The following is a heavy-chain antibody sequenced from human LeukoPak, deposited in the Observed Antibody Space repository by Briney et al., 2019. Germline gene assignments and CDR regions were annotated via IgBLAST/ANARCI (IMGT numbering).Heavy chain of an antibody. CDR2: ISYDGSNK. D-gene: IGHD3-3*01. CDR1: GFTFSIYG. Sequence: PGGSLRLSCAASGFTFSIYGMHWVRQAPGKGLEWVAVISYDGSNKYYADSVKGRFTISRDNSKNTLYLQMNSLRAEDTAVYYCAKVGYYDYRIDYWGQGTLVTVSS. J-gene: IGHJ4*02. V-gene: IGHV3-30*18. CDR3: AKVGYYDYRIDY.